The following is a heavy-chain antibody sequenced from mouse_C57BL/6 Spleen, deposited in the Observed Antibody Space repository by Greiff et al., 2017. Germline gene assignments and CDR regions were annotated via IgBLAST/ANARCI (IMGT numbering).Heavy chain of an antibody. D-gene: IGHD1-1*01. CDR3: ARHGSSSWYFDV. Sequence: QVQLKQSGAELVKPGASVKISCKASGYAFSSYWMNWVKQRPGKGLEWIGQIYPGDGDTNYNGKFKGKATLTADKSSSTAYMQLSSLTSEDSAVYFCARHGSSSWYFDVWGTGTTVTVSS. CDR1: GYAFSSYW. V-gene: IGHV1-80*01. J-gene: IGHJ1*03. CDR2: IYPGDGDT.